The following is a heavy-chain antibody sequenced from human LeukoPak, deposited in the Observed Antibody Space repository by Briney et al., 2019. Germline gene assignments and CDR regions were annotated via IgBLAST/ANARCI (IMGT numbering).Heavy chain of an antibody. CDR2: IGAYNGNT. CDR1: GYTFTSYG. Sequence: GASVKVSCKASGYTFTSYGISWVRQAPGQGLEWMGWIGAYNGNTNYAQKLQGRVTMTTDTSTSTAYMELRSLRSDDTAVYYCARDHGAVLRFLEWLSRSDYWGQGTLVTVSS. CDR3: ARDHGAVLRFLEWLSRSDY. V-gene: IGHV1-18*01. D-gene: IGHD3-3*01. J-gene: IGHJ4*02.